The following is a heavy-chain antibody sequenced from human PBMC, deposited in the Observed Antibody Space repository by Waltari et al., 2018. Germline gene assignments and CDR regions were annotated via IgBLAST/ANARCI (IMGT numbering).Heavy chain of an antibody. J-gene: IGHJ4*02. V-gene: IGHV4-4*07. D-gene: IGHD6-19*01. CDR3: ARDGRGQWLVQEFYFDY. CDR1: GGSIRSYY. CDR2: IYTSGST. Sequence: QVQLQESGPGLVKPSETLSLTCTVSGGSIRSYYWSWLRQPAGKGLEWIGRIYTSGSTNYNPSLKSRVTMSVDTSKNQFSLKLSSVTAADTAVYYCARDGRGQWLVQEFYFDYWGQGTLVTVSS.